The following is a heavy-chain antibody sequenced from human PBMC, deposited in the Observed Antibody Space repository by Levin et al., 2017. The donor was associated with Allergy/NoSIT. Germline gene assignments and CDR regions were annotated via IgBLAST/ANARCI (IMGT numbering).Heavy chain of an antibody. D-gene: IGHD1-26*01. V-gene: IGHV3-21*01. CDR1: GFPFNIYS. Sequence: GESLKISCAASGFPFNIYSMNWVRQAPGKGLEWVSSINSNVTYIFYADSVKGRFTISRDNAKNSLYLQMDSLSAEDTAVYYCVRVSVGTTWYTFDMWGQGTMVTVSS. CDR3: VRVSVGTTWYTFDM. J-gene: IGHJ3*02. CDR2: INSNVTYI.